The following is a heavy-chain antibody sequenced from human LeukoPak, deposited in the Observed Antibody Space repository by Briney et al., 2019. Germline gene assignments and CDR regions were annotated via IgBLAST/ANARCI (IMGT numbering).Heavy chain of an antibody. V-gene: IGHV3-30*02. CDR2: IQYDGSNE. J-gene: IGHJ6*03. D-gene: IGHD2-8*01. CDR1: GFTFSSYG. CDR3: AKDRCSNGIGCYYYYMDV. Sequence: GGSLRLSCAASGFTFSSYGMHWVRQAPGKGLEWVAYIQYDGSNEQYADSVKGRFSISRDNSKNILYLQMNSLRAEDTAVYYCAKDRCSNGIGCYYYYMDVWGKGTTVTVSS.